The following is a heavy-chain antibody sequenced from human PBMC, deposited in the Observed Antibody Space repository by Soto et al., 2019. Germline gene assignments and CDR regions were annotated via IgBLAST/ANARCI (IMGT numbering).Heavy chain of an antibody. V-gene: IGHV3-30*18. CDR3: AKLYRSGYVYFDY. J-gene: IGHJ4*02. CDR1: GFTFSSYG. D-gene: IGHD5-12*01. Sequence: QVQLVESGGGVVQPGRSLRLSCAASGFTFSSYGMHWVRQAPGKGLEWVAVISYDGSNKYYADSVKGRFTISRDNSKNSLYLQMNSLRAEDTAVYYCAKLYRSGYVYFDYWGQGTLVTVSS. CDR2: ISYDGSNK.